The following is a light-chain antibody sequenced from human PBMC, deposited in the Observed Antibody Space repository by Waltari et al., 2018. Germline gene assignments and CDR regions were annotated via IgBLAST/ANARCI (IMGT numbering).Light chain of an antibody. CDR2: GAS. V-gene: IGKV3-15*01. J-gene: IGKJ4*01. Sequence: EVIMTQSPATLSVSPGEGGTLSCRASHNVNRKLAWYQQKPGQAPRLLIYGASSRATGIPARFSGSGSGTEFTLTISSLQSEDFAVYYCQQYNNWPLSFGGGTTVEIK. CDR1: HNVNRK. CDR3: QQYNNWPLS.